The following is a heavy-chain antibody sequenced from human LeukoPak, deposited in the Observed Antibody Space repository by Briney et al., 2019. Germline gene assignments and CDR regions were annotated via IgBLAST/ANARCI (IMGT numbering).Heavy chain of an antibody. CDR1: GFTFSGAW. CDR3: ARGGAYYYYYMDV. J-gene: IGHJ6*03. V-gene: IGHV3-7*01. CDR2: IREDGTEK. Sequence: GGSLRLSCTASGFTFSGAWMTWVRQAPGKGLEWVANIREDGTEKNYVDSVKGRFTISRDNAKNSLFLQMSNLRDEDTAVYYCARGGAYYYYYMDVWGKGTTVTVSS.